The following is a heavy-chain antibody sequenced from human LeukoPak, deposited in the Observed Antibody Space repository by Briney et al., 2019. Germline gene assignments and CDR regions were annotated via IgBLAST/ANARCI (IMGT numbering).Heavy chain of an antibody. CDR2: IKRDGSRT. CDR1: GFAFSTYW. Sequence: GGSLRLSCAASGFAFSTYWMHWVRQAPGKGLVWVSHIKRDGSRTTYADSVRGRFTISRDNAKNTLYLQMNSLRAEDTAVYYCARDRGYTQDYWGQGTLVSVSS. J-gene: IGHJ4*02. CDR3: ARDRGYTQDY. V-gene: IGHV3-74*01. D-gene: IGHD5-12*01.